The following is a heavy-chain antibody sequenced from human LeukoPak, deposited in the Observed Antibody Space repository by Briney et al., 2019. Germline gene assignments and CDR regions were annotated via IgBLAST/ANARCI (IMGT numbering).Heavy chain of an antibody. V-gene: IGHV4-61*02. Sequence: ASQTLSLTCTVSGGSISSGSYYWSWIRQPAGKGLEWSGRIYTGGSTNYHPSLKSRVTISVDTSKNQFSLKLSSVTAADTAVYYCARDSYSSSWYLAFDIWGQGTMVTVSS. CDR1: GGSISSGSYY. CDR2: IYTGGST. CDR3: ARDSYSSSWYLAFDI. J-gene: IGHJ3*02. D-gene: IGHD6-13*01.